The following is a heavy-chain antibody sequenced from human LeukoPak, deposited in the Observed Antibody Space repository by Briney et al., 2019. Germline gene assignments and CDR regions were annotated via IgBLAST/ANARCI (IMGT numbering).Heavy chain of an antibody. D-gene: IGHD3-22*01. CDR3: ARSGSGYHPVDY. CDR1: GGSFSGYY. Sequence: SETLSLTCAVYGGSFSGYYWSRIRQPPGKGLEWIGEINHSGSTNYNPSLKSRVTISVDTSKNQFSLKLSSVTAADTAVYYCARSGSGYHPVDYWGQGTLVTVSS. CDR2: INHSGST. J-gene: IGHJ4*02. V-gene: IGHV4-34*01.